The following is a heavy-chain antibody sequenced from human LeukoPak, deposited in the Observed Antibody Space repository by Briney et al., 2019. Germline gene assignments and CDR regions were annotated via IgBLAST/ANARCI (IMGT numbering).Heavy chain of an antibody. Sequence: ASVKVSCKASGGTFSSYAISWVRQAPGQGLEWMGGIIPIFGTVNYAQKFQGRVTITADESTSTAYMELSSLRSEDTAVYYCAREVEYSGYDYGGVDYWGQGTLVTVSS. CDR3: AREVEYSGYDYGGVDY. CDR2: IIPIFGTV. CDR1: GGTFSSYA. J-gene: IGHJ4*02. D-gene: IGHD5-12*01. V-gene: IGHV1-69*13.